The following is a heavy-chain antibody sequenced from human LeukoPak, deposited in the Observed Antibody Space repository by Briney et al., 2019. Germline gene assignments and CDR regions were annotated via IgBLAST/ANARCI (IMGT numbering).Heavy chain of an antibody. CDR3: ARGFSLTNGDWFDP. Sequence: SETLSLTCAVYGGSFSGYYWSWIRQPPGKGLEWIGEINHSGSTNYNPSLKSRVTISVDTSKNQFSLKLSSVTAADTAVYYCARGFSLTNGDWFDPWGRGTLVTVSS. CDR1: GGSFSGYY. V-gene: IGHV4-34*01. CDR2: INHSGST. J-gene: IGHJ5*02. D-gene: IGHD2-8*01.